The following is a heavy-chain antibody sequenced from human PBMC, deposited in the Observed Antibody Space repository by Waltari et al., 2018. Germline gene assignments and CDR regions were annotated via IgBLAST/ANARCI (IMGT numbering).Heavy chain of an antibody. CDR3: ARRVSRVMVRTFDI. CDR1: GYSIRRGYY. D-gene: IGHD5-18*01. V-gene: IGHV4-38-2*01. J-gene: IGHJ3*02. CDR2: IYHSEST. Sequence: QVQLQESGTGLVKPSETLSLTCAVSGYSIRRGYYWGWIRKPPGKGLEWIGSIYHSESTYYNPSLKSRVTISVDTSKNQFSLRLSSVAAADTAVYYCARRVSRVMVRTFDIWGQGTMVTVSS.